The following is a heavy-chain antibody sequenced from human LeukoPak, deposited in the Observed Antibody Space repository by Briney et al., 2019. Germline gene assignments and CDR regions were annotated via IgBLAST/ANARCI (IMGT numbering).Heavy chain of an antibody. CDR2: IRSKANSYAT. CDR1: GFTFSGSA. D-gene: IGHD2-15*01. CDR3: TRCSGGSCYNLGGAFDI. V-gene: IGHV3-73*01. Sequence: GGSLRLSCAASGFTFSGSAMHWVRQASGKGVEWVGRIRSKANSYATAYAASVKGRFTISRDESKNTAYLQMNSLKTEDTAVYYCTRCSGGSCYNLGGAFDIWGQGTMVTVSS. J-gene: IGHJ3*02.